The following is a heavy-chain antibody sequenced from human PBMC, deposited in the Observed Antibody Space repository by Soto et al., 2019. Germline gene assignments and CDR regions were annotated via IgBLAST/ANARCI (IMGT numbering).Heavy chain of an antibody. CDR2: VNLNTGDT. CDR3: ARDPSSFLGRVYGMDV. J-gene: IGHJ6*02. CDR1: GYSFTGHD. Sequence: QVQHVQSGAEVKKPGDSVKVSCKASGYSFTGHDMHWVRRAPGQGLEWMGWVNLNTGDTDYAQEFQGRVTMTTATAIRTVYLEVTRLKFDDTAIYYCARDPSSFLGRVYGMDVWGQGTGVNVSS. V-gene: IGHV1-2*02.